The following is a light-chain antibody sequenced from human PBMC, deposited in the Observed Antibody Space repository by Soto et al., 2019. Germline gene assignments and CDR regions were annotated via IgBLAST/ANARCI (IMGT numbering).Light chain of an antibody. V-gene: IGKV1-5*01. CDR2: DAS. CDR3: QQYNSYSPRS. J-gene: IGKJ1*01. Sequence: DIQMTQSPSTLSASVGDRVTITCRASQSISSWLAWYQQKPGKAPKLLIYDASSLESGVPSRFSGSGSGTEFTLTISSLQPDAFATYYCQQYNSYSPRSFGQGTKVEIK. CDR1: QSISSW.